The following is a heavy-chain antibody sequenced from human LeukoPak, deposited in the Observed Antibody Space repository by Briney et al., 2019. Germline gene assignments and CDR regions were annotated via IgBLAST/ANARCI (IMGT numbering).Heavy chain of an antibody. Sequence: SVKVSCKASGGTFSSYAISWVRQAPGQGLEWMGGIIPIFGTANYAQKFQGRVTITADESTSTAYMELSSLRSEDTAVYYCARSRYCSSTSCPPGYYWGQGTLVTVSS. CDR3: ARSRYCSSTSCPPGYY. D-gene: IGHD2-2*01. V-gene: IGHV1-69*13. CDR2: IIPIFGTA. J-gene: IGHJ4*02. CDR1: GGTFSSYA.